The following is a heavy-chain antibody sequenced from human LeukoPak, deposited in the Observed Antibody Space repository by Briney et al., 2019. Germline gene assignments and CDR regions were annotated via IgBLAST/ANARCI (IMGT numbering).Heavy chain of an antibody. CDR3: ARAGTSSGRYYYYGMDV. V-gene: IGHV1-3*01. Sequence: ASVKVSCKASGYTFTSYAMHWVRQAPGQRLEWMGWINAGNGNTKYSQRFQGRVTITRDTSASTAYMELSSLRSEDTAVYYCARAGTSSGRYYYYGMDVWGQGTTVTVSS. D-gene: IGHD6-19*01. CDR1: GYTFTSYA. J-gene: IGHJ6*02. CDR2: INAGNGNT.